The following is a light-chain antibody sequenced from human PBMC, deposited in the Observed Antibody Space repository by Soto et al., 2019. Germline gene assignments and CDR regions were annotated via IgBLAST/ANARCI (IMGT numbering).Light chain of an antibody. V-gene: IGKV3-11*01. CDR2: DAS. CDR3: QQRNGWPRT. Sequence: EIVLTRAPATPQLSPGDRATLVGRARQSVGGYLGWYQQRPGQAPRLLIYDASNRVPGVPDRFSASESGTDFTLTISSLEPEDFAVYYCQQRNGWPRTFGQGTTGQIK. CDR1: QSVGGY. J-gene: IGKJ1*01.